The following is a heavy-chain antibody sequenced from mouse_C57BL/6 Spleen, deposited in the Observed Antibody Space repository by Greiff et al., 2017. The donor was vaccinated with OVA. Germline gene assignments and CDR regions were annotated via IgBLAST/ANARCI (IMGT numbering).Heavy chain of an antibody. D-gene: IGHD1-1*01. CDR1: GFTFSNYW. CDR2: IRLKSDNYAT. J-gene: IGHJ4*01. V-gene: IGHV6-3*01. Sequence: EVKLEESGGGLVQPGGSMKLSCVASGFTFSNYWMNWVRQSPEKGLEWVAQIRLKSDNYATHYAESVKGRFTISRDDSKSSVYLQMNNLRAEDTGIYYCTGGGSSYGSYAMDYWGQGTSVTVSS. CDR3: TGGGSSYGSYAMDY.